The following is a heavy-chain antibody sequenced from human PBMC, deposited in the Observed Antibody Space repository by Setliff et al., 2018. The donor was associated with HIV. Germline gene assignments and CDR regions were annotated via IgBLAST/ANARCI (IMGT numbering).Heavy chain of an antibody. V-gene: IGHV4-59*08. CDR3: ARHARFSTGHRAFDY. D-gene: IGHD6-25*01. J-gene: IGHJ4*02. CDR2: IYYTGST. CDR1: GGSMSSYY. Sequence: TSETLSLTCTVSGGSMSSYYWSWIRQPPGKGLESIGYIYYTGSTNYNPALKSRVTISVDTSKNLFSLQLSFVTAADTAVYYCARHARFSTGHRAFDYWGQGTQVTVSS.